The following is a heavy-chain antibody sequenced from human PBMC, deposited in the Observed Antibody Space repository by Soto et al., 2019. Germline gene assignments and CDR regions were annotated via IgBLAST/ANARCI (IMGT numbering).Heavy chain of an antibody. CDR1: GLDFSSEV. J-gene: IGHJ6*02. D-gene: IGHD1-26*01. V-gene: IGHV3-23*01. CDR2: ISGSGRTI. CDR3: AKVGPSYYYGMDV. Sequence: LILSCAASGLDFSSEVMCWVRQAPGKGLEWVSSISGSGRTIYHADSMRGRFAISRDNSKNSLYLQLNNLRVDDTAVYYCAKVGPSYYYGMDVWGQGTTVTVSS.